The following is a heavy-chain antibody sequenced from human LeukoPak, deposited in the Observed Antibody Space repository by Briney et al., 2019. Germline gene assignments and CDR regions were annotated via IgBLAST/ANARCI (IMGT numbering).Heavy chain of an antibody. CDR1: GDSISSNSYY. D-gene: IGHD3-16*01. CDR2: IYYSGST. CDR3: ASHQYAYIHIFHY. Sequence: SETLSLTCTVSGDSISSNSYYWGWIRQPPGTGLEWIGMIYYSGSTYYNPSLKSRVTIPVDTSKNQFSLKLSSVTAADTAIYYCASHQYAYIHIFHYWGQGTLVTVSS. V-gene: IGHV4-39*01. J-gene: IGHJ4*02.